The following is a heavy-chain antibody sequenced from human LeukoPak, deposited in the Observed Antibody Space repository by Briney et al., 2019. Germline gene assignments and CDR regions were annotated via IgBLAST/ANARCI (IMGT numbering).Heavy chain of an antibody. CDR2: IYSGGST. J-gene: IGHJ6*02. CDR1: GFNYSSDT. CDR3: ARGWTVTTRDGMDV. Sequence: GGSLRLSCAASGFNYSSDTMSWVRQAPGKGLEWVSGIYSGGSTYYADSVKGRFTISRDNSKNTLYLQMNSLRAEDTAVYYCARGWTVTTRDGMDVWGQGTTVTVSS. V-gene: IGHV3-53*01. D-gene: IGHD4-17*01.